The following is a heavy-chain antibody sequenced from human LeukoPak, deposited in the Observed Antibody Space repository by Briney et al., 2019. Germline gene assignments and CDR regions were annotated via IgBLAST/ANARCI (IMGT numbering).Heavy chain of an antibody. V-gene: IGHV1-2*02. CDR2: INPSSGGT. CDR1: GYTFTDYY. CDR3: ARFAVHRRLAVNGQFGLDY. Sequence: ASVKVSCKASGYTFTDYYMHWVRQAPGQGLEWMGWINPSSGGTNYAQKFQGRITMTRDTSTSTVYMELSSLRSEDTAVYYCARFAVHRRLAVNGQFGLDYWGQGTLVTVSS. D-gene: IGHD6-19*01. J-gene: IGHJ4*02.